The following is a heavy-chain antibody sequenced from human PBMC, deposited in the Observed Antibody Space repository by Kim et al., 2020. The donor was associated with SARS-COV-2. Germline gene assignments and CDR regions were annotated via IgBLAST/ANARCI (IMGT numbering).Heavy chain of an antibody. Sequence: ASVKVSCKASGYTFTGYYMHWVRQAPGQGLEWMGWINPNSGGTNYAQKFQGRVTMIRDTSISTAYMELSRLRSDDTAVYYCASQLRITMIVVVHYAFDIWGQGTMVTVSS. V-gene: IGHV1-2*02. CDR1: GYTFTGYY. J-gene: IGHJ3*02. CDR2: INPNSGGT. D-gene: IGHD3-22*01. CDR3: ASQLRITMIVVVHYAFDI.